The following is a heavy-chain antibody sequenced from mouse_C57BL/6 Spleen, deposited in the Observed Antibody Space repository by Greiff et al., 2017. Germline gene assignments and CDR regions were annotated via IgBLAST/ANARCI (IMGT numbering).Heavy chain of an antibody. CDR1: GYTFTSYW. V-gene: IGHV1-63*01. D-gene: IGHD1-1*01. J-gene: IGHJ2*01. Sequence: VQLQQPGAELVKPGASVKMSCKASGYTFTSYWITWAKQRPGHGLEWIGDIYPGGGYTNYNEKFKGKATLTADKSSSTAYMQFSSLTSEDSAIYYCARGGDYYGSSYGDYWGQGTTLTVSS. CDR3: ARGGDYYGSSYGDY. CDR2: IYPGGGYT.